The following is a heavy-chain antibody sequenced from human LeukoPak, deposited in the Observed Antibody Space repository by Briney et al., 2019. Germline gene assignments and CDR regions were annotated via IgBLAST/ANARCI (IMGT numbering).Heavy chain of an antibody. CDR2: IYYTGTT. Sequence: SETLSLTCTVSGGSISGTYYWRWIRQPPGKGLEWIGYIYYTGTTDSNPSLKSRVTISLDTSKNQFSLNLSSVTAADTAVYYCARDPTVVTACCHDDAFDIWGQGTMVTVSS. CDR3: ARDPTVVTACCHDDAFDI. V-gene: IGHV4-59*12. J-gene: IGHJ3*02. D-gene: IGHD2-21*02. CDR1: GGSISGTYY.